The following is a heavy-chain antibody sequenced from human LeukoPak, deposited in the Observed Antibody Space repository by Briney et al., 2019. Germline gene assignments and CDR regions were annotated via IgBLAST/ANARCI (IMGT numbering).Heavy chain of an antibody. CDR3: ARGQSMYY. J-gene: IGHJ4*02. CDR1: GYTFNNYF. V-gene: IGHV1-18*01. CDR2: ISPHSDTT. D-gene: IGHD2-8*01. Sequence: ASVKVSCKASGYTFNNYFISWVRQAPGQGGERVGWISPHSDTTHYAEKVQGRVTITTDTTTTTVYMELRSLRSDDTAVYLCARGQSMYYWGQGTPVTVSS.